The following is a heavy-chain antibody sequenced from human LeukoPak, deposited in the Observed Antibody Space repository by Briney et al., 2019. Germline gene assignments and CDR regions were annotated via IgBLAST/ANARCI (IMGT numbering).Heavy chain of an antibody. D-gene: IGHD6-13*01. J-gene: IGHJ4*02. CDR2: ISSSGSTI. Sequence: PGGSLRLSCAASGFTFSSYSMNWVRQAPGKGLEWVSYISSSGSTIYYADSVKGRFTISRDNAKNSLYLQMNSLRAEDTAVYYCARDGPLAAGTPYWGQGTLVTVSS. CDR3: ARDGPLAAGTPY. V-gene: IGHV3-48*04. CDR1: GFTFSSYS.